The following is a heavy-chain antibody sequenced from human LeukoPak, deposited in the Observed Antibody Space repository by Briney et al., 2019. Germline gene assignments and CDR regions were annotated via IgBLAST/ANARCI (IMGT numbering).Heavy chain of an antibody. CDR2: IIPIFGTA. Sequence: SVKVSCKASGGTFSSYAISWVRQAPGQGLEWMGGIIPIFGTANYAQKFQGRVTITADESTSTAYMELSSLRSEDTAVYYCAGQPRSYYDFWSGYSGAFDIWGQGTMVTVSS. J-gene: IGHJ3*02. V-gene: IGHV1-69*13. CDR3: AGQPRSYYDFWSGYSGAFDI. CDR1: GGTFSSYA. D-gene: IGHD3-3*01.